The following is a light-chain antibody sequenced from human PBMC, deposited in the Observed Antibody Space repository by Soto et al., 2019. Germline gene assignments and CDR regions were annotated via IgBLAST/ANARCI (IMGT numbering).Light chain of an antibody. J-gene: IGLJ3*02. V-gene: IGLV2-14*01. CDR1: SSDVGGYNY. CDR3: SSYTSSSTV. Sequence: QSALTQPASVSGSPGQSIPISCTGTSSDVGGYNYVSWYPQHPGKAPKLMIYEVSNRPSGVSNRFSGSKSGNTASLTISGLQAEDEADYYCSSYTSSSTVFGGGTKLTVL. CDR2: EVS.